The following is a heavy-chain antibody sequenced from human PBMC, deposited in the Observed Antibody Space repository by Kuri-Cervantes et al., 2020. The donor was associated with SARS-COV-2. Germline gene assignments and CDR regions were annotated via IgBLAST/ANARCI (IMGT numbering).Heavy chain of an antibody. V-gene: IGHV3-30*02. CDR3: AKDLSGSFAFDY. CDR2: IRYDGSNK. J-gene: IGHJ4*02. CDR1: GFTFSSYA. D-gene: IGHD1-26*01. Sequence: GGFLRLPCAASGFTFSSYAMHWVRQAPGKGLEWVAFIRYDGSNKYYADSVKGRFTISRDNSKNTLYLQMNSLRAEDTAVYYCAKDLSGSFAFDYWGQGTLVTVSS.